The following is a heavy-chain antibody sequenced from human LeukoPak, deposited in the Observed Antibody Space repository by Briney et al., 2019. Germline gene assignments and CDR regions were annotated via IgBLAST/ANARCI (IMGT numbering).Heavy chain of an antibody. D-gene: IGHD6-19*01. CDR3: ARDFGIAVASPDLFTISYYFDY. V-gene: IGHV3-30-3*01. J-gene: IGHJ4*02. CDR1: GFTFSSYA. CDR2: ISYDGSNK. Sequence: PEGSLRLSCAASGFTFSSYAMHWVRQAPGKGLEWVAVISYDGSNKYYADSVKGRFTISRDNSKNTLYLQMNGLRAEDTAVYYCARDFGIAVASPDLFTISYYFDYWGQGTLVTVSS.